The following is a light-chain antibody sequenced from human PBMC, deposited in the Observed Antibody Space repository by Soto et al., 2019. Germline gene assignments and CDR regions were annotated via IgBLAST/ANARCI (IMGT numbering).Light chain of an antibody. CDR3: QEYDNWPPEGT. CDR1: QGISRW. V-gene: IGKV1-12*01. CDR2: AAS. J-gene: IGKJ1*01. Sequence: DIQMTQSPSSVSASVGDTVTVTCRASQGISRWLAWYQQKPGKAPRLLIYAASSLQNGVPPRFSGTYSGTDFSLTINSLQSEDSSVYYCQEYDNWPPEGTFRQGTKVDSK.